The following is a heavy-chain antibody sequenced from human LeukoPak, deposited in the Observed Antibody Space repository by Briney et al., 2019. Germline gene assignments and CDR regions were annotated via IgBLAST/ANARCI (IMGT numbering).Heavy chain of an antibody. D-gene: IGHD3-3*01. J-gene: IGHJ4*02. V-gene: IGHV3-48*04. CDR1: GFTFSSYS. Sequence: PGGSLRLSCAASGFTFSSYSMNWVRQAPGKGLEWISYISGSSSGSTSIIHYADSVKGRFTISRDNAKNSLHLQMDSLSAEDTAVYYCARDFWSGYYTEDWGQGALVIVSS. CDR3: ARDFWSGYYTED. CDR2: ISGSSSGSTSII.